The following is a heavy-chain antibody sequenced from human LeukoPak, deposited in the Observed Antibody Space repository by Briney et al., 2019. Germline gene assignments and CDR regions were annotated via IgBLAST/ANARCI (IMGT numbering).Heavy chain of an antibody. CDR2: ISSNSDST. J-gene: IGHJ4*02. CDR1: GFIFSIYA. V-gene: IGHV3-23*01. Sequence: GGSVRLSCAVSGFIFSIYAMRWVRQARGKGREGVSGISSNSDSTDYAGSVKGRFTISRDNSKNTLYLQMNSLRAEDTAVYYCAKNKGSGRFEGLDCWGQGTLVTVSS. CDR3: AKNKGSGRFEGLDC. D-gene: IGHD6-19*01.